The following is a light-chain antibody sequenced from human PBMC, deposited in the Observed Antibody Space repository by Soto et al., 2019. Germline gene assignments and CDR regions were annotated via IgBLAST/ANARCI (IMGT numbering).Light chain of an antibody. J-gene: IGKJ5*01. V-gene: IGKV1-39*01. Sequence: DIQMTQSPSSLSGSVGDRVTITCRASENISRQLNWYQQKPGKAPKLLIYAASSLQNGVPSRFRGGGSGTDVTLTISNLQPEDFATYYCQQPYPTLPITFGEGTRLESK. CDR2: AAS. CDR3: QQPYPTLPIT. CDR1: ENISRQ.